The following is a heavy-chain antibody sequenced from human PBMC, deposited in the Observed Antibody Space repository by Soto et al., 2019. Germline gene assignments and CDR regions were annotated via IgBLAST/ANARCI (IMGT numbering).Heavy chain of an antibody. Sequence: PGGSQRLSYAASGFTFSGYAVSWVRQAPGKGLEWVSAISGSGGSTYYADSVKGRFTISRDNSKNTLYLQMNSLRAEDTAVYYCAKDRNWEITIFGAVNDYWGQGTLVTVSS. D-gene: IGHD3-3*01. V-gene: IGHV3-23*01. CDR1: GFTFSGYA. CDR2: ISGSGGST. CDR3: AKDRNWEITIFGAVNDY. J-gene: IGHJ4*02.